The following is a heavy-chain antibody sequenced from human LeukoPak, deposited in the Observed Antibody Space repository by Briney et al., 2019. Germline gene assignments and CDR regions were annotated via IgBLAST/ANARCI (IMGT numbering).Heavy chain of an antibody. CDR3: ARGQRGYSYGSFDY. J-gene: IGHJ4*02. Sequence: GGSLRLSCAASGFTFCSYGMHWVRQAPGKGVEWVAVIWYDGSNKYYADSVKGRFTISRDNSKNTLYLQMNSLRAEDTAVYYCARGQRGYSYGSFDYWGQGTLVTVSS. CDR1: GFTFCSYG. V-gene: IGHV3-33*01. CDR2: IWYDGSNK. D-gene: IGHD5-18*01.